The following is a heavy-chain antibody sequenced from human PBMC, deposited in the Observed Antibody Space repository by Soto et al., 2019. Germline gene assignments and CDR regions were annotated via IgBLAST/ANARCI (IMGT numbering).Heavy chain of an antibody. D-gene: IGHD3-10*01. CDR3: ATEKYGAGSVGVYT. CDR2: IVPTLRLT. V-gene: IGHV1-69*08. CDR1: GGTSTIYT. Sequence: QVQLVQSGAEVKKPGSSLKVSCETSGGTSTIYTITWVRQAPGQGLQWMGRIVPTLRLTNYAQDFQGRLTITADTRTSTAHMELSSLTSEDTAVYYCATEKYGAGSVGVYTWGQGTLVTVSS. J-gene: IGHJ5*02.